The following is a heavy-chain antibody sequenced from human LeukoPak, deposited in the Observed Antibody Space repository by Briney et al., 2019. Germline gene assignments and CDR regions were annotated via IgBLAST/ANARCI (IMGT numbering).Heavy chain of an antibody. J-gene: IGHJ4*02. CDR3: AREVWFGELSERTLDY. CDR2: ISAHNGNT. Sequence: GASVKVSCKASGYTFTSYGISWVRQAPGQGLEWMGWISAHNGNTNYAQKLQGRVTMTTDTSTSTAYMELRSLRSDDTAVYYCAREVWFGELSERTLDYWGQGTLVTVSS. V-gene: IGHV1-18*01. CDR1: GYTFTSYG. D-gene: IGHD3-10*01.